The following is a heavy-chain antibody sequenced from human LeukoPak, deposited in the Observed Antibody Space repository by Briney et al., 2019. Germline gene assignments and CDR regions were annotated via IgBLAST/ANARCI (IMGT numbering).Heavy chain of an antibody. J-gene: IGHJ4*02. CDR2: INHSGST. D-gene: IGHD3-10*01. CDR1: GGSFSGYY. CDR3: ASGLWFGELLL. V-gene: IGHV4-34*01. Sequence: SETLSLTCAVYGGSFSGYYWSWSRQPPGKGLEWIGEINHSGSTNYNPSLKSRVTISVDTSKNRFSLKLTSVTAADTAVYYCASGLWFGELLLWGQGTLVSVSS.